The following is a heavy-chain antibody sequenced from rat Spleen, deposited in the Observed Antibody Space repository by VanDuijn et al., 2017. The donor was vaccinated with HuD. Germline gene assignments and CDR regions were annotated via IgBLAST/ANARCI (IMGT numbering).Heavy chain of an antibody. CDR2: ITSGGSNT. D-gene: IGHD1-12*02. Sequence: EVQLVESGGGLVQPGRSLKLSCAASGFTFSNFGMAWVRQAPTKGLEWVATITSGGSNTYYPDSVKGRFTISRDNAKSTLNLQMDSLRSEDTATYYCARHLSIYYYDGSYYWGQGVMVTVSS. CDR1: GFTFSNFG. J-gene: IGHJ2*01. CDR3: ARHLSIYYYDGSYY. V-gene: IGHV5-29*01.